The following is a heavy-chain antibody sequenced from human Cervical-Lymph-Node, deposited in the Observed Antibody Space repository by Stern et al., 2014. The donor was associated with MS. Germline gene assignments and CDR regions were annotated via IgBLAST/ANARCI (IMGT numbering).Heavy chain of an antibody. D-gene: IGHD5-18*01. J-gene: IGHJ4*02. CDR2: INPSGGTT. V-gene: IGHV1-46*03. CDR1: GYTFTSYY. CDR3: ARGRGRGYSYGPDY. Sequence: VQLVESGAEVKKPGASVKVSCKASGYTFTSYYLHWLRQAPGQGLEWVGVINPSGGTTSYAQKFQGRVTLTRDTSTSTVYMELSSLRSEDTAVYYCARGRGRGYSYGPDYWGQGTRVTVSS.